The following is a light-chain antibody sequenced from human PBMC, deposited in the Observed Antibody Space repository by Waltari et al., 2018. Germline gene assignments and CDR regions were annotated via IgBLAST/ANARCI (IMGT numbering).Light chain of an antibody. CDR3: QHYLRLPVT. Sequence: EIVLTQSPGTLSLSLGERATVSCRASQSVSRALAWYQQKPGQAPRLLIYGASTRATGIPDRCGGSGSGTDFSLTISRLEPDDFAVYYCQHYLRLPVTFGQGTTVEI. J-gene: IGKJ1*01. CDR1: QSVSRA. CDR2: GAS. V-gene: IGKV3-20*01.